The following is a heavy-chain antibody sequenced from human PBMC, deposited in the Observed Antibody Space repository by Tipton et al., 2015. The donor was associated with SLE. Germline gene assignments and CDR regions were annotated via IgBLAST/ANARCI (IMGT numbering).Heavy chain of an antibody. CDR1: GGSISNYY. CDR2: IYTSGST. D-gene: IGHD6-19*01. J-gene: IGHJ4*02. CDR3: ARGPFQRWPPGAY. Sequence: TLSLTCTVSGGSISNYYWSWIRQPAGKGLEWIGRIYTSGSTNYNPSLNSRVTMSVDTSKSQFSLILNSLTAADTAVYYCARGPFQRWPPGAYWGQGTLVTVSS. V-gene: IGHV4-4*07.